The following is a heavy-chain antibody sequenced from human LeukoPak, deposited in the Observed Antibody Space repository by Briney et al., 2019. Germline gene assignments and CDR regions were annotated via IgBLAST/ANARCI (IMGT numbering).Heavy chain of an antibody. CDR2: IYPGDSDT. V-gene: IGHV5-51*01. D-gene: IGHD3-22*01. CDR3: ARAGAYYYDSSGRFDY. J-gene: IGHJ4*02. CDR1: GYSFTSYW. Sequence: GESLKVSCKGSGYSFTSYWIGWVRQMPGKGLEWMGIIYPGDSDTRCSPSFQGQVTISADKSISTAYLQWSSLKASDTAMYYCARAGAYYYDSSGRFDYWGQGTLVTVSS.